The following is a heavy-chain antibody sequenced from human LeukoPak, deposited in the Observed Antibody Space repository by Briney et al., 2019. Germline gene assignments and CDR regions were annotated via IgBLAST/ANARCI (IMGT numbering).Heavy chain of an antibody. CDR3: ARDYGSGSYGGY. Sequence: ASVKVSCKASGYTFTSYGISWVRQAPGQGLEWMGWISAYNGSTNYAQKLQGRVTMTTDTSTSTAYLELRSLRSDDTAVYYCARDYGSGSYGGYWGQGTLVTVSS. CDR1: GYTFTSYG. D-gene: IGHD3-10*01. J-gene: IGHJ4*02. V-gene: IGHV1-18*01. CDR2: ISAYNGST.